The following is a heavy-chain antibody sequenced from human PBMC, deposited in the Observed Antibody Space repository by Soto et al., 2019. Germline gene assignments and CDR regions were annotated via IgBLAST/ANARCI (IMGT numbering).Heavy chain of an antibody. V-gene: IGHV5-51*01. Sequence: GESLKISCKGSGYSFTSYWIGWVRQMPGKGLEWMGIIYPGDSDTRYSPSIQGQVTITADKSISTAYLQWCSLKASDTAMYYCARLVGADYYYYGMDVWGQGTTVTVSS. CDR1: GYSFTSYW. J-gene: IGHJ6*02. D-gene: IGHD1-26*01. CDR2: IYPGDSDT. CDR3: ARLVGADYYYYGMDV.